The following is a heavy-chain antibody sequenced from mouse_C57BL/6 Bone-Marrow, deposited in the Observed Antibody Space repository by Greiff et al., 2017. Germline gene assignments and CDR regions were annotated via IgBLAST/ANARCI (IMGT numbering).Heavy chain of an antibody. V-gene: IGHV1-69*01. Sequence: QVQLQQPGAVLVMPGASVKLSCKASGYTFTSYWMHWVQQRPGQGLEWIGEIDPSDSDTNYNQKFKGKSTLTVDKSSSTAYMQLSSLTSEDSAVYYCARDYYGSSFWFAYWGQGTLVTVSS. CDR2: IDPSDSDT. D-gene: IGHD1-1*01. CDR1: GYTFTSYW. CDR3: ARDYYGSSFWFAY. J-gene: IGHJ3*01.